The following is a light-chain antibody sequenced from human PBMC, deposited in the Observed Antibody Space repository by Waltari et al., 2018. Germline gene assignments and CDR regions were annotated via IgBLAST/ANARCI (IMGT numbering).Light chain of an antibody. CDR1: QGIDTY. CDR2: GAS. Sequence: DIQVTQSPSSLSASTGDRVTITCRTSQGIDTYLNWYQKKPGKPPKRLIYGASNLESGVPSRFSGSGFGTSFTLTISSLKPEDSATYYCLQYNTNPPTFGGGTKVEI. V-gene: IGKV1-17*01. J-gene: IGKJ4*01. CDR3: LQYNTNPPT.